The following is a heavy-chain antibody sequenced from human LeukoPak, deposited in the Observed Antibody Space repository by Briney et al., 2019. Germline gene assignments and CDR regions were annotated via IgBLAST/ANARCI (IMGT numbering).Heavy chain of an antibody. D-gene: IGHD2-15*01. J-gene: IGHJ4*02. CDR3: ARDPAYSNDC. Sequence: ASVTVSLTASGYTFTTHGICRGRQAPGQGLEWMGWISPHNGQTYYAQKFQGRVTMTTDTSTSTGYMELRSLIPDDTAVYYCARDPAYSNDCRGEGTLGTVSS. CDR1: GYTFTTHG. CDR2: ISPHNGQT. V-gene: IGHV1-18*01.